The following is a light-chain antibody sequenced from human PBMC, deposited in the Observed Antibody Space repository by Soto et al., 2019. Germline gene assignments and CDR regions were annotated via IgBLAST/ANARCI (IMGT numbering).Light chain of an antibody. CDR2: GAS. CDR3: QQYNDWLWT. CDR1: QSVTYN. V-gene: IGKV3-15*01. J-gene: IGKJ1*01. Sequence: EIVMTQSPATLSVSPGGRATLSCRATQSVTYNLAWYQQKPGQAPRLLIYGASTRATGIPARFSGRGSGTEFTLTITSLQSEDFAVYYCQQYNDWLWTFGQGTKVE.